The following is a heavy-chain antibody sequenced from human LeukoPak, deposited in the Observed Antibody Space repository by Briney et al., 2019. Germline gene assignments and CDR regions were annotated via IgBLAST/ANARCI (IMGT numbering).Heavy chain of an antibody. CDR2: ISSSSSYI. D-gene: IGHD2-2*01. Sequence: GESLRLSCVGSEFTFRNVWMNWVRQAPGKGLEWVSSISSSSSYIYYADSVKGRFTISRDNAKNSLYLQLNSLTAEDTAVYYCARGRDFVSVPGSMVDYWGRGTLVTVSS. J-gene: IGHJ4*02. CDR1: EFTFRNVW. V-gene: IGHV3-21*01. CDR3: ARGRDFVSVPGSMVDY.